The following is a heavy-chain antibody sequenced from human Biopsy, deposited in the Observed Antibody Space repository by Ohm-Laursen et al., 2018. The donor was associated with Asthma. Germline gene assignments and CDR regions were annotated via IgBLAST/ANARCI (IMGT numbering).Heavy chain of an antibody. J-gene: IGHJ4*02. Sequence: TLSLTCTVSGGSINSSTWWTWIRQHPGKGLGWIGFIYYSGSTYYNPSLKSRVSISIDTSKNQFSLKLSSVTAADTAVYYCARAQDYYDSRGYYRSFDYWGQGTLVTVSS. CDR2: IYYSGST. D-gene: IGHD3-22*01. V-gene: IGHV4-31*03. CDR1: GGSINSSTW. CDR3: ARAQDYYDSRGYYRSFDY.